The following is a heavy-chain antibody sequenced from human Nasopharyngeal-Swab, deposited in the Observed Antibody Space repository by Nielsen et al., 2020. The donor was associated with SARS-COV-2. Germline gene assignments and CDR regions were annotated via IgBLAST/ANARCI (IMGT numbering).Heavy chain of an antibody. CDR1: GGSISSIPFY. CDR3: ARGRASMTY. CDR2: VYYGGRT. D-gene: IGHD6-6*01. J-gene: IGHJ4*02. V-gene: IGHV4-39*01. Sequence: SETLSLTCTVSGGSISSIPFYWSWVRQSPGKDLEWIATVYYGGRTYYHPSLKSRVTLSVDSSNNQFFLKLTSVSAADSAVYYCARGRASMTYWGQGTLVTVSS.